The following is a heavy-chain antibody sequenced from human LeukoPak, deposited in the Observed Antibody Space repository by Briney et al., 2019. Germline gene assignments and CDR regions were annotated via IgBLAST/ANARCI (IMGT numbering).Heavy chain of an antibody. CDR3: ARGPIAAAGDY. V-gene: IGHV4-34*01. CDR2: INHSGST. CDR1: GGSFSGYY. Sequence: SETLSLTCAVYGGSFSGYYWGWIRQPPGKGLEWIGEINHSGSTNYNPSLKSRVTISVDTSKNQFSLKLSSVTAADTAVYYCARGPIAAAGDYWGQGTLVTVSS. D-gene: IGHD6-13*01. J-gene: IGHJ4*02.